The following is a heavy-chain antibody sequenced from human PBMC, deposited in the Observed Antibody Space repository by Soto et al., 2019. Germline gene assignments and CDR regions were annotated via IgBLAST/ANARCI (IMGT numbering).Heavy chain of an antibody. V-gene: IGHV3-23*01. CDR2: IDVSGSST. J-gene: IGHJ4*02. CDR1: GFTFSNYA. D-gene: IGHD4-17*01. Sequence: GGSLRLSCAASGFTFSNYAMSWVRQAPGKGLEWVSGIDVSGSSTYYADSVKGRFTISRDNSKNTLFLQMNGLRAEDTALYYCAKDLRMTTVTAAPGADYWGQGTLVTVSS. CDR3: AKDLRMTTVTAAPGADY.